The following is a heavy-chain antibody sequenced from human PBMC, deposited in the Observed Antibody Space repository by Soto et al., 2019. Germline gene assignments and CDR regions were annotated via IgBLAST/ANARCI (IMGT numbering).Heavy chain of an antibody. J-gene: IGHJ4*02. CDR3: ANDEERSAEQPPAYSFDY. V-gene: IGHV3-23*01. Sequence: EVQLLESGGGLVQPGGSLRLSCAASGFTFSSYAMSWVRQAPGKGLEWVSAISGSGGSTYYADSVKGRFTISRDNSKNTLYLQMNSLRAEDPAVYYCANDEERSAEQPPAYSFDYWGQGTLVTVSS. D-gene: IGHD6-13*01. CDR2: ISGSGGST. CDR1: GFTFSSYA.